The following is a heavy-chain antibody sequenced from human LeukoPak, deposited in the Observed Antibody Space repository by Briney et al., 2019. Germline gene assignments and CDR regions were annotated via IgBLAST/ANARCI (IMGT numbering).Heavy chain of an antibody. D-gene: IGHD5-18*01. Sequence: GSLRLSCTASGFTFSDYFMSWIRQAPGKGLEWIGEINHSGSTNYNPSLKSRVTISVDTSKNQFSLKLSSVTAADTAVYYCARGRVRYSYGLYWYFDLWGRGTLVTVSS. CDR1: GFTFSDYF. CDR2: INHSGST. J-gene: IGHJ2*01. V-gene: IGHV4-34*01. CDR3: ARGRVRYSYGLYWYFDL.